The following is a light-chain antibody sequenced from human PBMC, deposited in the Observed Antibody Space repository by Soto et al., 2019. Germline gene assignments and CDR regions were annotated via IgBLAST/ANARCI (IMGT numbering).Light chain of an antibody. CDR2: KAS. CDR1: QSISSW. Sequence: DIQMTQSPSPLSASVGDTVTITCRASQSISSWVAWYQQKPGKAPKVLISKASGLESGVPSRFSGSGSGTDFTLTISSLEPEDFAVYYCQQRNNWPPVTFGGGTKVDIK. CDR3: QQRNNWPPVT. V-gene: IGKV1-5*03. J-gene: IGKJ4*01.